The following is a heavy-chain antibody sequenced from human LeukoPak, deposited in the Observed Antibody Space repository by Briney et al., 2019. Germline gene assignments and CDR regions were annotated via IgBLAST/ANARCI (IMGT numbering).Heavy chain of an antibody. CDR3: ARGARQRLVPVLVFAKNWFDS. D-gene: IGHD6-13*01. CDR2: INPSGGST. V-gene: IGHV1-46*01. CDR1: GYTFTSYY. Sequence: ASVKVSCKASGYTFTSYYMHWVRQAPGQGLEWMGIINPSGGSTSYAQKFQGRVTMTRDTSTSTVYMELSSLRSEDTAVYYCARGARQRLVPVLVFAKNWFDSWGQGTLVTVSS. J-gene: IGHJ5*01.